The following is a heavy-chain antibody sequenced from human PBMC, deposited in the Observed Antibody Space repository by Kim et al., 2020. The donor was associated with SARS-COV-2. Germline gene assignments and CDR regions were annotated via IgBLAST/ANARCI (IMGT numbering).Heavy chain of an antibody. CDR3: ARVRQQQLASYGMDV. J-gene: IGHJ6*02. Sequence: PTRKSRVTISVDTSKSQFSLKLSSVTAADTAVYYCARVRQQQLASYGMDVWGQGTTVTVSS. D-gene: IGHD6-13*01. V-gene: IGHV4-59*01.